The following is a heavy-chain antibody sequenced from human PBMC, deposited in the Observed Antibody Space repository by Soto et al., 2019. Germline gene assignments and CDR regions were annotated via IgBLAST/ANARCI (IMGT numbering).Heavy chain of an antibody. V-gene: IGHV1-69*01. CDR3: ARATTGLVAATLFYYYGMDV. J-gene: IGHJ6*02. CDR1: GGTFSSYA. CDR2: IIPIFGTA. Sequence: QVQLVQSGAEGKKPGSSVKVSCKASGGTFSSYAISWVRQAPGHGLEWMGGIIPIFGTANSAQKFQGRVTITADESTSTAYMELSSLRSEDTAVYYCARATTGLVAATLFYYYGMDVWGQGTTVTVSS. D-gene: IGHD2-15*01.